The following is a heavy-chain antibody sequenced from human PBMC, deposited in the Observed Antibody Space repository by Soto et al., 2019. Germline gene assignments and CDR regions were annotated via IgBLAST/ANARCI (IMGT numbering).Heavy chain of an antibody. Sequence: QVQPVQSGAEVKKPGSSVKVSCKASGGTFSSYAISWVRQAPGQGLEWMGGFIPIFGTANYAQKFQGRVTITADESTSTAYMDGSSLRPEDTGVYYCACDGFDSSRWYSWFAPLGQGTLDTDTS. J-gene: IGHJ5*02. D-gene: IGHD6-13*01. CDR2: FIPIFGTA. CDR1: GGTFSSYA. CDR3: ACDGFDSSRWYSWFAP. V-gene: IGHV1-69*01.